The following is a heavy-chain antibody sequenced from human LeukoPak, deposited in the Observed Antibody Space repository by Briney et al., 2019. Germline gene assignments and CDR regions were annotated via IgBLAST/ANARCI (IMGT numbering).Heavy chain of an antibody. J-gene: IGHJ4*02. D-gene: IGHD5-18*01. V-gene: IGHV4-59*01. Sequence: SETLSLTCTVSGGSISSYYWSWIRQPPGKGLEWTGYIYYSGSTNYNPSLKSRVTISVDTSKNQFSLKLSSVTAADTAVYYCARLNVDTAIADYWGQGTLVTVSS. CDR2: IYYSGST. CDR1: GGSISSYY. CDR3: ARLNVDTAIADY.